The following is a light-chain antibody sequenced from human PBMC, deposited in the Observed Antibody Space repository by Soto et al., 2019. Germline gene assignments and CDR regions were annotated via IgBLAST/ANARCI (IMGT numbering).Light chain of an antibody. CDR3: CSYAGSIPYV. CDR2: EVS. J-gene: IGLJ1*01. V-gene: IGLV2-23*02. CDR1: SSDVGSYNL. Sequence: QSVLTQPASVSGSPGQSITISCTGTSSDVGSYNLVSWYQQHPGKAPKPMIYEVSKRPSGVSNRFSGSKSGNTASLTISGLQAEDEADYYCCSYAGSIPYVFGTGTKVTVL.